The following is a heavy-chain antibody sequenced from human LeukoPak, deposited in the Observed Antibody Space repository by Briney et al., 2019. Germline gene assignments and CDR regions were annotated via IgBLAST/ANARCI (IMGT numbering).Heavy chain of an antibody. Sequence: GGSLGLSCAASGFTFSSYAMSWVRQAPGKGLEWVSAISGSGGSTYYADSVKGRFTISRDNSKNTLYLQMNSLRAEDTAVYYCAKDGSYGDYRSYFDYWGQGTLVTVSS. J-gene: IGHJ4*02. D-gene: IGHD4-17*01. CDR3: AKDGSYGDYRSYFDY. V-gene: IGHV3-23*01. CDR1: GFTFSSYA. CDR2: ISGSGGST.